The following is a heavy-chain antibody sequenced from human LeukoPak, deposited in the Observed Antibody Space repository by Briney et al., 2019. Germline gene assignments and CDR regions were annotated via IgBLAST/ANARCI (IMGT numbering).Heavy chain of an antibody. CDR3: AKFSGSYYY. Sequence: GGSLRLSCAASGFNFGIYSMSWVRQAPGKGLEWVASMGSSGSHIYYADSVKGRFTISRDNSKNTLYLQMNSLRAEDTAVYYCAKFSGSYYYWGQGTLVTVSS. D-gene: IGHD1-26*01. J-gene: IGHJ4*02. V-gene: IGHV3-21*04. CDR1: GFNFGIYS. CDR2: MGSSGSHI.